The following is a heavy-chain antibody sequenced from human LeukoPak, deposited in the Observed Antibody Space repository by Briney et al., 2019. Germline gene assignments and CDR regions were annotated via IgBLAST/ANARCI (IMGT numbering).Heavy chain of an antibody. Sequence: ETLSLTCAVYGGSFSGYYWSRIRQAPGKGLEWVSSISGSNSYIFYADSVKGRFTVSRDNAKDSLYLQMNSLRAEDTAVYYCARDLQLWTTRDTRGGAQVGYWGQGTLVTVSS. CDR2: ISGSNSYI. J-gene: IGHJ4*02. D-gene: IGHD5-18*01. CDR3: ARDLQLWTTRDTRGGAQVGY. V-gene: IGHV3-21*01. CDR1: GGSFSGYY.